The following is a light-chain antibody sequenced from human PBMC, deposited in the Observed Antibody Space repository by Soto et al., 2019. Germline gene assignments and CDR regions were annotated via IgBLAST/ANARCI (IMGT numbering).Light chain of an antibody. CDR2: AAS. Sequence: DIQMNQSPSSLSASVGDRVAITCRASQDITNHLNWYKQKPGKAPKVLISAASSLQTAVTSRFSGSGSGTDFMLTINSLQREDFATYYCQQHYNSITFGQGTRLEIK. V-gene: IGKV1-39*01. CDR3: QQHYNSIT. J-gene: IGKJ5*01. CDR1: QDITNH.